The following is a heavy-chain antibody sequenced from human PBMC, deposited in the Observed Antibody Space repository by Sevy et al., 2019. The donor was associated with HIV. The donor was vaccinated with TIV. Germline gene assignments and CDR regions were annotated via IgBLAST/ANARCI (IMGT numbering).Heavy chain of an antibody. CDR2: INHSGST. CDR1: GGSISGYY. J-gene: IGHJ3*02. D-gene: IGHD2-2*01. V-gene: IGHV4-34*01. Sequence: SETLSLTCAVYGGSISGYYWSWIRQPPGKGLEWIGEINHSGSTNYNPSLKSRVTISVDTSKNQFSLKLSSVTAADTAVYYCARHCGGTSCSHAFDIWGQGTMVTVSS. CDR3: ARHCGGTSCSHAFDI.